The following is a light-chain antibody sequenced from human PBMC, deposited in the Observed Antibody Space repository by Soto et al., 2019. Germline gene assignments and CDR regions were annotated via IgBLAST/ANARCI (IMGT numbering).Light chain of an antibody. CDR1: QSVTSNY. Sequence: EIVLTQSPGTLSLSPGERATLSCRASQSVTSNYLAWYQQKPGQAPRILIFAASSRATGIPDKFSGSGSGTDFTLTISRLEPDDFAVYYCQQRSNWSWTFGQGTKVEIK. CDR3: QQRSNWSWT. V-gene: IGKV3D-20*02. CDR2: AAS. J-gene: IGKJ1*01.